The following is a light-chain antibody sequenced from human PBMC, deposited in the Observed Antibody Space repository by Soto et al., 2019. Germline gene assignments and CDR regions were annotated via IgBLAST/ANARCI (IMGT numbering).Light chain of an antibody. CDR1: SSDVGGYNF. J-gene: IGLJ1*01. V-gene: IGLV2-14*03. Sequence: QSVLTQPASVSGSPGQSITISCTGTSSDVGGYNFVSWYQHHPGKAPKLIIYDVTNRPSGISNRFSGSKSGNTASLTISGLQAEDEADCYCTSYTSSITYVFGTGTKLTVL. CDR3: TSYTSSITYV. CDR2: DVT.